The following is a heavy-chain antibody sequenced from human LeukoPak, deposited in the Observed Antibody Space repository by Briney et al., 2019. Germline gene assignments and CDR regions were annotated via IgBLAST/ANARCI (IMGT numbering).Heavy chain of an antibody. D-gene: IGHD6-19*01. CDR1: GYTSTSYD. Sequence: ASVKVSCKASGYTSTSYDINWVRQATGQGLEWMGWMNPNSGNTGYAQKFQGRVTMTRNTSISTAYMELSSLRSEDTAVYYCARGLGSGWYYYYYGMDVWGQGTTVTVSS. CDR3: ARGLGSGWYYYYYGMDV. J-gene: IGHJ6*02. CDR2: MNPNSGNT. V-gene: IGHV1-8*01.